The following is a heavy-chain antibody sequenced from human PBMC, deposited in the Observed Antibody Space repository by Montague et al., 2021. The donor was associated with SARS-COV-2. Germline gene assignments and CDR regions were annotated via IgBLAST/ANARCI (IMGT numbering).Heavy chain of an antibody. Sequence: SETLSLTCTVSGASISSRSYYWGWIRQPPGKGLEWIGFKYYSGSTYYNPTLKIQVTISVDTSKNQFSLKLSSVTAADTSVYYCATLPSSITLFGVVQGYYFDDWGQGTLVTVSS. J-gene: IGHJ4*02. D-gene: IGHD3-3*01. V-gene: IGHV4-39*01. CDR1: GASISSRSYY. CDR2: KYYSGST. CDR3: ATLPSSITLFGVVQGYYFDD.